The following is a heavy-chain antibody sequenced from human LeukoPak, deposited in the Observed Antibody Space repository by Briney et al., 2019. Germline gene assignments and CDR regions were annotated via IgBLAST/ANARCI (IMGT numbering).Heavy chain of an antibody. CDR2: ISRSGSTK. CDR3: ARDAVGDY. D-gene: IGHD4-23*01. CDR1: GFTFSDYN. V-gene: IGHV3-11*04. Sequence: GGSLRLSCAASGFTFSDYNMRWIRQAPGKGLEWVSSISRSGSTKYYADSVKGRFTISRDNAKNSLFLQMNSLRAEDTAVYYCARDAVGDYWGQGTLVTVSS. J-gene: IGHJ4*02.